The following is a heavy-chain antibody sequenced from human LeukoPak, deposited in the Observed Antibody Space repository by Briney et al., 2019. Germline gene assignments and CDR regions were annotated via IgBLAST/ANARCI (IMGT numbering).Heavy chain of an antibody. Sequence: WVRQXPXXGLXWMGIIYPGDSDTRYSPSFQGQVTISADKSISTAYLQWSSLKASDTAMYYCATTYGSGSYYLPVGFDYWGQGTLVTVSS. J-gene: IGHJ4*02. D-gene: IGHD3-10*01. V-gene: IGHV5-51*01. CDR2: IYPGDSDT. CDR3: ATTYGSGSYYLPVGFDY.